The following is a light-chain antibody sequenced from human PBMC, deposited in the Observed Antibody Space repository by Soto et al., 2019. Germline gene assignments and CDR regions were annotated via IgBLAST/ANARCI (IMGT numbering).Light chain of an antibody. CDR1: QSVLSSSNSKNY. Sequence: DIVMTQSPDSLAVSLGERATINCKASQSVLSSSNSKNYLAWFQQKPGQPPKMLIAWASTRESGVPDRFSGSGSGTDFTLTISSLQADDVAVYYCQQYYGVVPGFGQGTKVEIK. CDR3: QQYYGVVPG. CDR2: WAS. J-gene: IGKJ1*01. V-gene: IGKV4-1*01.